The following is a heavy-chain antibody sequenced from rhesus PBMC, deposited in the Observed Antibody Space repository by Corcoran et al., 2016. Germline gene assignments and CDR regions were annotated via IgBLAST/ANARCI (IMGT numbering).Heavy chain of an antibody. D-gene: IGHD4-23*01. Sequence: EVQLVQSGAEVKKPGASVKISCKASGYTFPDYYLHCVRQAPGKGVEVMGRVDPEDGAEILAHKFKDRVTNTADTSTDTAYMELSSLRSEDTAVYYWPTTYSNLNDRGQGVLVTVAS. CDR2: VDPEDGAE. J-gene: IGHJ4*01. V-gene: IGHV1-111*02. CDR3: PTTYSNLND. CDR1: GYTFPDYY.